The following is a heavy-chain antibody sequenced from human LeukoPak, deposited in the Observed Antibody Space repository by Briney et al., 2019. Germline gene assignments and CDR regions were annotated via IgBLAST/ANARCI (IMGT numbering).Heavy chain of an antibody. CDR3: ARGLDKYDYWSGYFLAY. CDR1: GYTFTGYY. J-gene: IGHJ4*02. CDR2: INPNSGGT. V-gene: IGHV1-2*02. Sequence: ASVKVSCKASGYTFTGYYMYWLRQAPGQGLEWMGWINPNSGGTNYAQTFQGRVTMTRDTSISTAYMELSRLRSDDTAVYYCARGLDKYDYWSGYFLAYSGQGTLVTVSS. D-gene: IGHD3-3*01.